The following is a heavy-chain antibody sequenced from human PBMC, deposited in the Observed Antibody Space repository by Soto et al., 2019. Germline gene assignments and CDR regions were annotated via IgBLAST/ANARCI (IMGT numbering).Heavy chain of an antibody. CDR1: GGTFSSYA. V-gene: IGHV1-69*13. CDR3: ARDGAAAGTAEYFQH. D-gene: IGHD6-13*01. J-gene: IGHJ1*01. CDR2: IIPIFGTA. Sequence: ASVKVSCKASGGTFSSYAISWVRQAPGQGLEWMGGIIPIFGTANYAQKFQGRVTITADESTSTAYMELSSLRSEDTAVYYCARDGAAAGTAEYFQHWGQGTLVTVSS.